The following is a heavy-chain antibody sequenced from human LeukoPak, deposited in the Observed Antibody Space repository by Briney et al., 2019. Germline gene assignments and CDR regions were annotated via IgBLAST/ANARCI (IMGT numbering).Heavy chain of an antibody. Sequence: GRSLRLSCAASGFTFSSYAMSWVRQAPGKGLEWVSAISGSGGSTYYADSVKGRFTISRDNSKNTLYPQMNSLRAEDTAVYYCAKDTTFYYDSSGYLFDYWGQGTLVTVSS. V-gene: IGHV3-23*01. D-gene: IGHD3-22*01. J-gene: IGHJ4*02. CDR3: AKDTTFYYDSSGYLFDY. CDR2: ISGSGGST. CDR1: GFTFSSYA.